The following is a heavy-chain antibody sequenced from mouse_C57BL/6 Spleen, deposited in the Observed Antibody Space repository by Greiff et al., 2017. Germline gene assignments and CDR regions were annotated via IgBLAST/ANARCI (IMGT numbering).Heavy chain of an antibody. CDR2: ISYDGSN. CDR1: GYSITSGYY. J-gene: IGHJ1*03. V-gene: IGHV3-6*01. CDR3: AREGAYYDYDWYFDV. D-gene: IGHD2-4*01. Sequence: ESGPGLVKPSQSLSLTCSVTGYSITSGYYWNWIRQFPGNKLEWMGYISYDGSNNYNPSLKNRISITRDTSKNQFFLKLNSVTTEDTATYYCAREGAYYDYDWYFDVWGTGTTVTVSS.